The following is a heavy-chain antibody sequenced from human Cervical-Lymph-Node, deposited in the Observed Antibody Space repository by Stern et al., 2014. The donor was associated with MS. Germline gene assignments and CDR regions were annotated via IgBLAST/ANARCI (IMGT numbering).Heavy chain of an antibody. J-gene: IGHJ2*01. CDR1: GGSITNRDY. V-gene: IGHV4-39*02. Sequence: QLQLQESGTGLVKPSETLSLTCTVSGGSITNRDYWGWIRQSPGKGLEWIGSVYYSGITYYRPSLKSRATISIDTSRNQFFLRFNSVTATDTAVYFCARGVTAVTNYVPNWCFDLWGRGTLVTVSS. D-gene: IGHD4-11*01. CDR3: ARGVTAVTNYVPNWCFDL. CDR2: VYYSGIT.